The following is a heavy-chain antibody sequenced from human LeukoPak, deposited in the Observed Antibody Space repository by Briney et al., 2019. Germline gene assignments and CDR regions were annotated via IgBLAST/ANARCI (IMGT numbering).Heavy chain of an antibody. CDR1: GYSFTSHG. V-gene: IGHV1-18*01. CDR2: ISAYNGNT. Sequence: ASVTVSCKPSGYSFTSHGISWVRQAPGQGLEWMGWISAYNGNTNYAQKLQGRVTMTTDTSTSTAYMELRSLRSDDTAVYYCARAVGWPHDAFDIWGQGTMVTVSS. J-gene: IGHJ3*02. D-gene: IGHD2-15*01. CDR3: ARAVGWPHDAFDI.